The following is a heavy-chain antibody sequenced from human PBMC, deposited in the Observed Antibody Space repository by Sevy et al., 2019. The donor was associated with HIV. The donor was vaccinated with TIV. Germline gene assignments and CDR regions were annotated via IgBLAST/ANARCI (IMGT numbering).Heavy chain of an antibody. V-gene: IGHV4-39*01. D-gene: IGHD3-10*01. CDR2: IHYSGAT. CDR1: DSSINDGFSY. CDR3: AGHLPGRGYYGSGPYYAIDY. J-gene: IGHJ4*02. Sequence: SETLSLTCTVSDSSINDGFSYWGWIRQSPGKGLEWIGTIHYSGATDYNPSLKSRVTISADASNKHFSLKVTSVTAADTAIYYWAGHLPGRGYYGSGPYYAIDYWGQGALVTVSS.